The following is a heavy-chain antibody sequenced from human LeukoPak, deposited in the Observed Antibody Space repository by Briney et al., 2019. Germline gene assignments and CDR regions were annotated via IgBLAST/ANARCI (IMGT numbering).Heavy chain of an antibody. CDR1: GGTFSSYA. CDR3: ASWKMGATLYYYYGMDV. J-gene: IGHJ6*02. D-gene: IGHD1-26*01. V-gene: IGHV1-69*06. Sequence: ASVKVSCKASGGTFSSYAISWVRQAPGQGLEWMGGIIPIFGTANYAQKFQGRVTITADKSTSTAYMELSSLRSEDTAVYYCASWKMGATLYYYYGMDVWGQGTTVTVSS. CDR2: IIPIFGTA.